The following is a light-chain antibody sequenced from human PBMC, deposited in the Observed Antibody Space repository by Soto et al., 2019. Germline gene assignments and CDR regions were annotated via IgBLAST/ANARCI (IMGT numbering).Light chain of an antibody. V-gene: IGLV2-14*01. CDR1: SSDVGGYNY. Sequence: QSALTQPASVSGSPGQSITISCTGTSSDVGGYNYVSWYQQQPGKVPKVMIYEVTNRPSGVPNRFSGSKSGNTASLTISGLQAEDEADYYCSSFTSSSTLVFGTGTKLTVL. CDR3: SSFTSSSTLV. J-gene: IGLJ1*01. CDR2: EVT.